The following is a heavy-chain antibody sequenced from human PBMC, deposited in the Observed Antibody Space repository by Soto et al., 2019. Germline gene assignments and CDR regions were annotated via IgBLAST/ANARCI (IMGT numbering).Heavy chain of an antibody. J-gene: IGHJ4*02. CDR3: ASDLAVALIDY. CDR1: GYTFTSYG. Sequence: QVQLVQSGAEVKKPGASVKVSCKASGYTFTSYGISWVRQAPGQGLEWMGWISAYNGNTKYAQKLQGRVTMTTDTSTSKAYMELRSLRTEDTAVYYCASDLAVALIDYWGQGTLVTVSS. V-gene: IGHV1-18*01. D-gene: IGHD6-19*01. CDR2: ISAYNGNT.